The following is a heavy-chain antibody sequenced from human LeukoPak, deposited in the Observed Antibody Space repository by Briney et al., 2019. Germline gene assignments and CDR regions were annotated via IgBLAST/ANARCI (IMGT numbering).Heavy chain of an antibody. V-gene: IGHV6-1*01. J-gene: IGHJ6*02. CDR2: TYYRFKWYN. CDR1: GDSLSSNSAA. CDR3: ARESYYYYYGMDV. Sequence: SQTLSLTCALSGDSLSSNSAAWNWVRQSPSRGLEWLGRTYYRFKWYNDYAVTVKSRITINPDTSKNQFSLQLNSVTPEDTAVYCCARESYYYYYGMDVWGQGTTVTVSS.